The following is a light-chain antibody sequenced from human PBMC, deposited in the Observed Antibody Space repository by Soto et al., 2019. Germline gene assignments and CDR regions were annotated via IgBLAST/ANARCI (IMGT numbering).Light chain of an antibody. CDR3: QQFGSSIPHT. Sequence: EIVMTQSPGTLSLSPGERATISCRASQVIGSRYLAWYHQKSGQAPRLLIYGASSRATGIPDRFSGSGSGTDFTFTISRLEPEDFGVYYCQQFGSSIPHTFGQGTKLEIK. J-gene: IGKJ2*01. CDR2: GAS. CDR1: QVIGSRY. V-gene: IGKV3-20*01.